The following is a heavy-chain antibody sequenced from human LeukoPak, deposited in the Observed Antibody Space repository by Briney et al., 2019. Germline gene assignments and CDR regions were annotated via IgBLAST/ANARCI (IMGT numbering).Heavy chain of an antibody. Sequence: SETLSLTCAVYGGSFSGYYWSWIRQPPGKGLEWIGEINHSGSTNYNPSLKSRVTISVDTSKNQFSLKLSSVTAADTAVYYCARGYSYGYQAGDYWGQGTLVTVSS. V-gene: IGHV4-34*01. CDR1: GGSFSGYY. J-gene: IGHJ4*02. D-gene: IGHD5-18*01. CDR2: INHSGST. CDR3: ARGYSYGYQAGDY.